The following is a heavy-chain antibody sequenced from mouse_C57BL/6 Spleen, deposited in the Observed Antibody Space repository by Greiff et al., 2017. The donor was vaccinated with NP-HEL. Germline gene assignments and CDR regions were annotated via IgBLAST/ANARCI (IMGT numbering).Heavy chain of an antibody. J-gene: IGHJ2*01. Sequence: EVMLVESGGDLVKPGGSLKLSCAASGFTFSSYGMSWVRQTPDKRLEWVATISSGGSYTYYPDSVKGRFTISRDNAKITLYLQMSSLKSADTAMFNGARLITTVGAADDWGKGTTLTVSS. CDR2: ISSGGSYT. D-gene: IGHD1-1*01. V-gene: IGHV5-6*01. CDR3: ARLITTVGAADD. CDR1: GFTFSSYG.